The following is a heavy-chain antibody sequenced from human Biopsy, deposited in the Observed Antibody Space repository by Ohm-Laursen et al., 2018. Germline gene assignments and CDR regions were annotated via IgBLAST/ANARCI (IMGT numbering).Heavy chain of an antibody. V-gene: IGHV4-59*11. CDR3: ARGSNEYGGLYFPH. J-gene: IGHJ1*01. D-gene: IGHD4-23*01. Sequence: GTLSLTCPVSGGSLTGHYWTWIRQPPGKGLEWIGHISHTGYTSYKSSLKSRVTISLDTSRKHFSLRLTSLAAADTAVYYCARGSNEYGGLYFPHWGQGTLVTVSS. CDR1: GGSLTGHY. CDR2: ISHTGYT.